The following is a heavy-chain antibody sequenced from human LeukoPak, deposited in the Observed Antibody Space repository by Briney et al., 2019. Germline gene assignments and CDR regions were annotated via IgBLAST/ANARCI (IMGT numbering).Heavy chain of an antibody. J-gene: IGHJ5*02. CDR3: ARGSPFYYDSSGYYGNWFDP. CDR1: GGSISSGGYS. V-gene: IGHV4-30-2*01. CDR2: IYHSGST. Sequence: PSETLSLTCAVSGGSISSGGYSWSWIRQPPGKGLEWIGYIYHSGSTYYNPSLKSRVTISVDRSKNQFSLKLSPVTAADTAVYYCARGSPFYYDSSGYYGNWFDPWGQGTLVTVSS. D-gene: IGHD3-22*01.